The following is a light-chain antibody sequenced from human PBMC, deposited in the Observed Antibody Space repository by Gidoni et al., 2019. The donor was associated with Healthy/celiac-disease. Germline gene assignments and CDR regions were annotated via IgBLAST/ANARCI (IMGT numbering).Light chain of an antibody. J-gene: IGKJ3*01. V-gene: IGKV1-33*01. CDR3: QQYDNLRLT. CDR2: DAS. Sequence: DMQRTQYPSSLSASVGDRVTITCQASQAISNYLNWYQQKPGKAPNPLLYDASNLETGVPSRFSGSGSGTDFTFTISSLQPEDIATHYFQQYDNLRLTFGPGTNVDIK. CDR1: QAISNY.